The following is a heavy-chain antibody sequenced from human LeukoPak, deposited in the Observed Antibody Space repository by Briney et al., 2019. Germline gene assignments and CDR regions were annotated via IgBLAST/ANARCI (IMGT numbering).Heavy chain of an antibody. CDR2: IYHSGST. V-gene: IGHV4-38-2*02. D-gene: IGHD2-15*01. CDR3: ARVLRYCSGGNCYSGGLGYMDV. J-gene: IGHJ6*03. Sequence: PSETLSLTCTVSGYSISSGYYWGWIRQPPGKGLEWIGSIYHSGSTYYNPSLKSRVTISVDTSKNQFSLKLSSVTAADTAVYYCARVLRYCSGGNCYSGGLGYMDVWGKGTTVTISS. CDR1: GYSISSGYY.